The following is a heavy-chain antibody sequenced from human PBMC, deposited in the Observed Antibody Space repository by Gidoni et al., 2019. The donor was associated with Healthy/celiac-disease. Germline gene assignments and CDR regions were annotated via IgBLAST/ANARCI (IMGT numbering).Heavy chain of an antibody. D-gene: IGHD3-10*01. V-gene: IGHV1-8*01. CDR2: MNPNSGNT. J-gene: IGHJ6*02. CDR1: GYTFPSYD. CDR3: ARLFKGRLLRSLDV. Sequence: QVQLVQCGAEVKKPGASVKVSCNASGYTFPSYDINWARRATGQGLEWMGWMNPNSGNTGYAQKFQGRVTMTRNTSISTAYMELSSLRSEDTAVYYCARLFKGRLLRSLDVWGQGTTVTVSS.